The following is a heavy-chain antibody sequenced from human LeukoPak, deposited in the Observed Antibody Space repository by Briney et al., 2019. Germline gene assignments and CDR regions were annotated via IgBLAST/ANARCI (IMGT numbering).Heavy chain of an antibody. J-gene: IGHJ4*02. CDR3: ARGKYYYDSTGYYPGGDY. CDR2: IKQDGSEK. CDR1: GFTFSSYW. D-gene: IGHD3-22*01. Sequence: GGSLRLSCAASGFTFSSYWMSWVRQAPGRGLEWVANIKQDGSEKYYVDSMKGRFTISRDNAKNSLYLQMNSLRAEDTAVYYCARGKYYYDSTGYYPGGDYWGQGTLVTVSS. V-gene: IGHV3-7*01.